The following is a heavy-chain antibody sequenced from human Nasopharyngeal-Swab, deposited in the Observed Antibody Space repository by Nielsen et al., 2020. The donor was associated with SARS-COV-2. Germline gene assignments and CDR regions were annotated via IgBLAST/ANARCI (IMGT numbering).Heavy chain of an antibody. J-gene: IGHJ4*02. CDR1: GFTFSSYE. V-gene: IGHV3-21*05. CDR2: ISSSSSYI. D-gene: IGHD3-16*01. CDR3: ARSGHKRGDYY. Sequence: GGSLRLSCAASGFTFSSYEMNWVRQAPGKGLEWVSYISSSSSYIYYVDSVKGRFTISRDNAKNSLYLQMNSLGAEDTAVYYCARSGHKRGDYYWGQGTLVTVSS.